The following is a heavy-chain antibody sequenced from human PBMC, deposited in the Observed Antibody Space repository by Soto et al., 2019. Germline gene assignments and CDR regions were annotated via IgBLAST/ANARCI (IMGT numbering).Heavy chain of an antibody. D-gene: IGHD3-16*02. CDR3: GGRGELSSFAVDI. CDR2: ISYDGSNK. CDR1: GFTFSSYA. Sequence: QVQLVESGGGEVQPGRSLRLSCAASGFTFSSYAMHWVRQAPGKGLEWVAVISYDGSNKYYADSVKGRFTISRDNSKNTLYLQIYSLTAEDPAVYYCGGRGELSSFAVDIWGQGTMVTVSS. J-gene: IGHJ3*02. V-gene: IGHV3-30-3*01.